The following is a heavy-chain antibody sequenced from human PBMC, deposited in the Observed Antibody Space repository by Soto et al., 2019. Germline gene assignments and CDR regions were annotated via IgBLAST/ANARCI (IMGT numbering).Heavy chain of an antibody. J-gene: IGHJ4*02. Sequence: PSETLSLTCTVSGGSISSSSYYWGWIRQPPGKGLEWIGSIYYSGSTYYNPSLKSRVTISVDTSKNQFSLKLSSVTAADTAVYYCARHFTRSLVFGVVIPKPIDYWGQGTLVTVSS. CDR2: IYYSGST. V-gene: IGHV4-39*01. CDR1: GGSISSSSYY. D-gene: IGHD3-3*01. CDR3: ARHFTRSLVFGVVIPKPIDY.